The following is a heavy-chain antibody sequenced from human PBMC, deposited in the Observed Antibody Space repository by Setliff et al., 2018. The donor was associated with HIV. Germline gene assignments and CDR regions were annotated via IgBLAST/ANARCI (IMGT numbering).Heavy chain of an antibody. D-gene: IGHD2-2*01. CDR3: TRHAGRENQLPHTYYYYMDV. J-gene: IGHJ6*03. CDR2: IYHSGTT. V-gene: IGHV4-39*01. CDR1: GDSITSGHYY. Sequence: PSETLSLTCTVSGDSITSGHYYWGWIRQPPGKGLEWIGSIYHSGTTYDNPSLKSRVTISVDTSKNQFSLKVTSVTAADTAVYYCTRHAGRENQLPHTYYYYMDVWGEGATVTVSS.